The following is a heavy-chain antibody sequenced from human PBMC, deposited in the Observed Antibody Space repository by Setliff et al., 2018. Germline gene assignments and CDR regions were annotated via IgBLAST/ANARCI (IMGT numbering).Heavy chain of an antibody. CDR3: AKDYGPTGTPYH. J-gene: IGHJ4*02. Sequence: ASVKVSCKTSGYTFSDYYVHWVRQAPGQGLEWMGWINPNRGATNFARRFEGRVTLTRDTSINTAYMELSRLRRDDTAIYYCAKDYGPTGTPYHWGQGTPVTVSS. CDR1: GYTFSDYY. D-gene: IGHD1-1*01. CDR2: INPNRGAT. V-gene: IGHV1-2*02.